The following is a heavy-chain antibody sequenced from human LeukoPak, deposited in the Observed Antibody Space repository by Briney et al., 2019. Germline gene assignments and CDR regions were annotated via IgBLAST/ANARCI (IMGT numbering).Heavy chain of an antibody. CDR3: ARYTQGGYLRAFDI. D-gene: IGHD1-26*01. CDR2: IYSGGST. Sequence: QAGGSLRLSCAASGFTVSSNYMSWVRQAPGKGLEWVSVIYSGGSTYYADSVKGRFTISRDNSKNTLYLQMNSLRAEDTAVYYCARYTQGGYLRAFDIWGQGAMVTVSS. J-gene: IGHJ3*02. V-gene: IGHV3-53*01. CDR1: GFTVSSNY.